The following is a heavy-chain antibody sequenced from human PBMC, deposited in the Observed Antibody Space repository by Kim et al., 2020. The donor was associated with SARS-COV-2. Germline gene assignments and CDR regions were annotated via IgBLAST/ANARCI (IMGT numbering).Heavy chain of an antibody. V-gene: IGHV3-30*04. Sequence: GGSLRLSCAASGFTFSSYAVHWVHQAPGKGLEWVAVISYDRSNKYYADSVKGRFTISRDNSKNTLYLQMNSLRTDDAAVYFCARGHTQWLSSAFDYWGQGTLVTVSS. CDR1: GFTFSSYA. D-gene: IGHD3-22*01. CDR2: ISYDRSNK. J-gene: IGHJ4*02. CDR3: ARGHTQWLSSAFDY.